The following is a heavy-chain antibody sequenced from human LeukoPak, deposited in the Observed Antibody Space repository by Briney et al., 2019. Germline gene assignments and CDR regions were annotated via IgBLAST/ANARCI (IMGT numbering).Heavy chain of an antibody. J-gene: IGHJ4*02. V-gene: IGHV3-48*04. CDR1: GFTFSSYS. CDR3: ARDVNTAMAPGFDY. Sequence: GGSLRLSCAASGFTFSSYSMNWVRQAPGKGLEWVSYISSSSSTIYYADSVKGRFTISRDNAKNSLYLQMNSLRAEDTAVYYCARDVNTAMAPGFDYWGQGPLVTVSS. D-gene: IGHD5-18*01. CDR2: ISSSSSTI.